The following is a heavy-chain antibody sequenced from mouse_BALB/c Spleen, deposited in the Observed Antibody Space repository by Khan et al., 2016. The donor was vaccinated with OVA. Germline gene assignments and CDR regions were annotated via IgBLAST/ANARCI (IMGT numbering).Heavy chain of an antibody. J-gene: IGHJ4*01. CDR3: ARSDDYYGSGYRLYALDY. V-gene: IGHV5-17*02. CDR2: ISSGSINI. CDR1: GFTFSTFG. D-gene: IGHD1-1*01. Sequence: EVELVESGGGLVPPGGSRKLSCAASGFTFSTFGMHWVRQAPEKGLEWVAYISSGSINIYYADTVKGRFTISRDNPKNTLFLQMTSLRSEDTAMYYCARSDDYYGSGYRLYALDYWGQGTSVTVSS.